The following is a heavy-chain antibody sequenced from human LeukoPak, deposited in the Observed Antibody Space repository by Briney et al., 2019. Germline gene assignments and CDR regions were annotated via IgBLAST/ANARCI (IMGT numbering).Heavy chain of an antibody. D-gene: IGHD4-17*01. J-gene: IGHJ4*02. CDR3: ARGGDFDPEIRLDY. CDR1: GGTFSSYA. Sequence: ASVKVSCKASGGTFSSYAISWVRQAPGQGLEWMGWISAYNGNTNYAQKLQGRVTMTTDTSTSTAYMELRSLRSDDTAVYYCARGGDFDPEIRLDYWGQGTLVTVSS. CDR2: ISAYNGNT. V-gene: IGHV1-18*01.